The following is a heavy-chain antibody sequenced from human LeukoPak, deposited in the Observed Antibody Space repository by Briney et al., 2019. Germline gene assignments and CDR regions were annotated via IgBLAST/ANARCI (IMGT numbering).Heavy chain of an antibody. J-gene: IGHJ5*02. D-gene: IGHD3-16*01. Sequence: ASVKVSCKASGYTFTSYDINWVRQATGQGLEWMGWMNPNSGNTGYAQKFQGRVTMTRNTSISTAYMELSSLRSGDTAVYYCARGLRRGNWFDPWGQGTLVTVSS. CDR2: MNPNSGNT. CDR3: ARGLRRGNWFDP. CDR1: GYTFTSYD. V-gene: IGHV1-8*01.